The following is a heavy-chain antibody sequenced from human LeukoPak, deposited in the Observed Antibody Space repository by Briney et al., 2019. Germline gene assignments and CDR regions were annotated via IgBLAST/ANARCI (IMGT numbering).Heavy chain of an antibody. D-gene: IGHD3-22*01. CDR3: AREPKTDLAYYYDSSGYYSKTTYFDY. Sequence: GGSLRLSCAASGFTVSSNYMSWVRQAPGKGLEWVSVIYSGGSTYYADSVKGRFTISRDNSKNTLYPQMNSLRAEDTAVYYCAREPKTDLAYYYDSSGYYSKTTYFDYWGQGTLVTVSS. CDR2: IYSGGST. V-gene: IGHV3-66*01. J-gene: IGHJ4*02. CDR1: GFTVSSNY.